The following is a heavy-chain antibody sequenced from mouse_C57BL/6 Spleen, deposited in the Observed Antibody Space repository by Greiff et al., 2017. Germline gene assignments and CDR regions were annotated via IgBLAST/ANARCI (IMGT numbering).Heavy chain of an antibody. D-gene: IGHD2-1*01. J-gene: IGHJ4*01. V-gene: IGHV1-55*01. CDR1: GYTFTSYW. Sequence: VQLQQPGAELVKPGASVKMSCKASGYTFTSYWITWVKQRPGQGLEWIGDIYPGSGSTNYNEKFKSKATLTVDTSSSTAYMQLSSLTSEDSAVYYCARSGGGNPYAMDYWGQGTSVTVSS. CDR2: IYPGSGST. CDR3: ARSGGGNPYAMDY.